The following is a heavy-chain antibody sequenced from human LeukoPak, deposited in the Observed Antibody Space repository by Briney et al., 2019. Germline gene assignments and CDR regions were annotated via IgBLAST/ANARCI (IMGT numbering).Heavy chain of an antibody. CDR2: ISAGGFTT. CDR1: GFTSSSRA. D-gene: IGHD2-8*02. CDR3: CSRYSSGRGFDS. J-gene: IGHJ4*02. V-gene: IGHV3-23*01. Sequence: SGGSLRLSCTASGFTSSSRAMSWVRQAPGKGLEWVSTISAGGFTTYDADSVKGRFTISRDNSKKTLYLQMNSLRAEDTAVYYCCSRYSSGRGFDSWGQGALVTVSS.